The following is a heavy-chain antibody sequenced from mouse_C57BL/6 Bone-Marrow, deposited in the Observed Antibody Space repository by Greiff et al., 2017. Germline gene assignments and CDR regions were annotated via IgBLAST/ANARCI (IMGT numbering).Heavy chain of an antibody. CDR3: ARWGYDYYWYFDV. CDR2: IYPRDGST. Sequence: QVQLQQSGPELVKPGASVKLSCKASGYTFTSYDINWVKQRPGQGLEWIGWIYPRDGSTKYNEKFKGKATLTVDTSSSTAYMELHSLTSEDSAVYFCARWGYDYYWYFDVWGTGTTVTVSS. V-gene: IGHV1-85*01. D-gene: IGHD2-4*01. J-gene: IGHJ1*03. CDR1: GYTFTSYD.